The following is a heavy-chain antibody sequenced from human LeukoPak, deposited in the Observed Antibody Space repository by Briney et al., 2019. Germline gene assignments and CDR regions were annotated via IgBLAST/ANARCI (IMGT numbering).Heavy chain of an antibody. D-gene: IGHD2-21*02. CDR2: INSDGSST. J-gene: IGHJ3*02. CDR3: ARDLYCGGDCYTDAFDI. CDR1: GFTFSSYW. Sequence: GGSLRLSCAASGFTFSSYWMHWVRQAPGKGLVWVSRINSDGSSTSYADSVKGRFTISRDNAKNTLYLQMNSLRAEDTAVYYCARDLYCGGDCYTDAFDIWGQGTMVTVSS. V-gene: IGHV3-74*01.